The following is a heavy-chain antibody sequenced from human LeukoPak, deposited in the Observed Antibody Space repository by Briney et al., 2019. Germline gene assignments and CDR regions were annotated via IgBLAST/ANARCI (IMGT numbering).Heavy chain of an antibody. CDR1: GYTFTGYY. CDR2: IVVGSGNT. CDR3: AAVDPPRKIAAAGTLGDYYYYGMDV. Sequence: SVKVSCKASGYTFTGYYMHWVRQAPGQGLEWIGWIVVGSGNTNYAQKFQERVTITRDMSTSTAYMELSSLRSEDTAVYYCAAVDPPRKIAAAGTLGDYYYYGMDVWGQGTTVTVSS. D-gene: IGHD6-13*01. V-gene: IGHV1-58*02. J-gene: IGHJ6*02.